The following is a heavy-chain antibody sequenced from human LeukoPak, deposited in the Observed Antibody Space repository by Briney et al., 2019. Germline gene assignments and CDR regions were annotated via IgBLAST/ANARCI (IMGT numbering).Heavy chain of an antibody. D-gene: IGHD5-12*01. J-gene: IGHJ4*02. Sequence: SETLSLTCTVSGGSLTNYYWTWLRQPPGKGLEWLGYIDYSGRANYSPSLKSRVTISLDTSNNQFSLKFNSVTAADTAVYYRARALATMFFDYWGQGTLVTVST. V-gene: IGHV4-59*01. CDR1: GGSLTNYY. CDR3: ARALATMFFDY. CDR2: IDYSGRA.